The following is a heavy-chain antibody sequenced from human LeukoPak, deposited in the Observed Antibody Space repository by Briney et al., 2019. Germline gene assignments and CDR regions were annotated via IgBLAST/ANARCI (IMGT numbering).Heavy chain of an antibody. CDR3: AKDLGRITMVRGVINTPDY. J-gene: IGHJ4*02. Sequence: GGSLRLSCAASGFTFSSYAMSWVRQAPGKGLEWVSAISGSGGSTYYADSVKGRFTISRDNSKNTLYLQMNCLRAEDTAVYYCAKDLGRITMVRGVINTPDYWGQGTLVTVSS. CDR1: GFTFSSYA. CDR2: ISGSGGST. V-gene: IGHV3-23*01. D-gene: IGHD3-10*01.